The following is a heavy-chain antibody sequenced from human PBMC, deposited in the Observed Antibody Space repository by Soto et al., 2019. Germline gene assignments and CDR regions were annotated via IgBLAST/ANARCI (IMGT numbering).Heavy chain of an antibody. J-gene: IGHJ4*02. CDR2: ISGSGDST. CDR1: GFTFSVYA. D-gene: IGHD3-10*01. Sequence: EVRLLESGGGLVQPGGSLRLSCAASGFTFSVYAMSWVRQAPGKGLEWVSGISGSGDSTHYADSVKGRFTVSRDNSTSMLYLQTNSLRAEDTAIYSCAKALYGGFTYWGQGTLVTVSS. CDR3: AKALYGGFTY. V-gene: IGHV3-23*01.